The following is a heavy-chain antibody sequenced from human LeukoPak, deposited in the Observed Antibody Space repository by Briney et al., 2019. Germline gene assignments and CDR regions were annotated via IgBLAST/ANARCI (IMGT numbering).Heavy chain of an antibody. J-gene: IGHJ4*02. CDR1: GGSISSYY. Sequence: SETLSLTCTVSGGSISSYYWSWIRQPPGKGLEWIGYFHYTGSTNYNPSLKSRVTVSVDTSNDQFFLKLSSVTAADTAVSYCARSLWFGELLPFDSWGQGTLVTVSS. CDR3: ARSLWFGELLPFDS. V-gene: IGHV4-59*01. CDR2: FHYTGST. D-gene: IGHD3-10*01.